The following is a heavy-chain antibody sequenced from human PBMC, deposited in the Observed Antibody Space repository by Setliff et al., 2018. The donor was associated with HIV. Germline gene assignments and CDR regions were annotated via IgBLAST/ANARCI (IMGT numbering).Heavy chain of an antibody. CDR3: TPPPGTY. D-gene: IGHD1-1*01. V-gene: IGHV3-49*04. CDR1: GFTFGDYS. CDR2: IRSKAYGGTT. Sequence: GGSLRLSCRGSGFTFGDYSMSWVRQAPGKGLEWVGFIRSKAYGGTTEYAASVKGRFTLSRDDSRNIAYLQMNSLKTEDTAVYYCTPPPGTYWGQGTLVTVSS. J-gene: IGHJ4*02.